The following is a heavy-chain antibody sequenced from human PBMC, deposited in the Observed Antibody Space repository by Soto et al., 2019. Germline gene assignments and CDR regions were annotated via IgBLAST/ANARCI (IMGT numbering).Heavy chain of an antibody. V-gene: IGHV1-69*13. Sequence: SVKVSCKASGGTFSSYAISWVRQAPGQGLEWMGGIIPIFGTANYAQKFQGRVTITADESTSTAYMELSSLRSEDTAVYYCARDHENYDFWSGPTLPDYYYGMDVWGRGTTVTVSS. CDR1: GGTFSSYA. D-gene: IGHD3-3*01. CDR2: IIPIFGTA. J-gene: IGHJ6*02. CDR3: ARDHENYDFWSGPTLPDYYYGMDV.